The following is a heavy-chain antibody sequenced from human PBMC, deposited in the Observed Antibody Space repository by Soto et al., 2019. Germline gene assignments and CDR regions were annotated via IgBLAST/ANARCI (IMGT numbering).Heavy chain of an antibody. CDR1: GGTFGRYA. CDR2: IIPVSGAA. V-gene: IGHV1-69*01. J-gene: IGHJ4*02. Sequence: QVQLVQSGAEVKKPGSSVKVSCNASGGTFGRYAFSWVRQAPGQGLEWMGGIIPVSGAAHYAQKFQVRVTITTDESTSTAYMSLSSMRAPHTAVYYCATTLGCRSTSCTLDYWGQGTRVIVSS. D-gene: IGHD2-2*01. CDR3: ATTLGCRSTSCTLDY.